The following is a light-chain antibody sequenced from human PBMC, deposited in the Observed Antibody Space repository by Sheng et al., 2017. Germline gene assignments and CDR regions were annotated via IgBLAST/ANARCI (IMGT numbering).Light chain of an antibody. V-gene: IGKV3-11*01. Sequence: EVVLTQSPVTLSLSPGERATLSCRASESVRNYLAWYQQKPGQAPRLLIHDASDRATGIPPRFSGSGFGTDFTLTISSLEPEDFAMYYCQEFGRTFGPGTKVDIK. CDR2: DAS. CDR1: ESVRNY. CDR3: QEFGRT. J-gene: IGKJ3*01.